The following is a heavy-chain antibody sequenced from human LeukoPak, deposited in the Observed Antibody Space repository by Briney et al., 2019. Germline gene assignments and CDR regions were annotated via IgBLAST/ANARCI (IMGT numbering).Heavy chain of an antibody. CDR3: ATLTTPGWFNP. CDR2: IYHSGTT. V-gene: IGHV4-30-2*05. J-gene: IGHJ5*02. D-gene: IGHD1-1*01. CDR1: GVAISRGGYA. Sequence: SETLSLTCAVSGVAISRGGYAWNWIRQPPGKGLEWIAYIYHSGTTYYNPSLKSRATISVDTSKNQFSLKLSSVTAADTAVYYCATLTTPGWFNPWGQGTLVTVSS.